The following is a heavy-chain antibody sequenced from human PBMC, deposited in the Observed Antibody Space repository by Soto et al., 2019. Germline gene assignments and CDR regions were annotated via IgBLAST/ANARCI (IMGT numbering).Heavy chain of an antibody. V-gene: IGHV1-18*01. J-gene: IGHJ3*02. CDR3: ARDRLGYYGSSGYKYAFDI. CDR2: ISNYRGNT. CDR1: GYNFSSYG. D-gene: IGHD3-22*01. Sequence: ASVKVSCKASGYNFSSYGISWVRQAPGQGLEWMGWISNYRGNTNYAQKFQGRVAMTTDTSTSIAYMELRSLSSDDTAVYYCARDRLGYYGSSGYKYAFDIRGQGTMVTVSS.